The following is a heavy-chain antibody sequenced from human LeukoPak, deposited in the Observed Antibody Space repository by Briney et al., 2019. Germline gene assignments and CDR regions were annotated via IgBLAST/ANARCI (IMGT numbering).Heavy chain of an antibody. V-gene: IGHV3-48*01. J-gene: IGHJ3*02. Sequence: GGSLRLSCAASGFTFSSYSMNWVRQAPGKGLEWVSYISSSSSTIYYADSVKGRFTISRDNAKNSRYLQMNSLRAEDTAVYYCARERDGYAFDIWGQGTMVTVSS. CDR3: ARERDGYAFDI. CDR1: GFTFSSYS. D-gene: IGHD5-24*01. CDR2: ISSSSSTI.